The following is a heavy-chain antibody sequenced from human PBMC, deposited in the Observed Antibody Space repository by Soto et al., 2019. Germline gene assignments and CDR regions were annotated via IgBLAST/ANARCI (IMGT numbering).Heavy chain of an antibody. D-gene: IGHD3-22*01. CDR2: ISYDGSNK. J-gene: IGHJ5*02. CDR3: TTMIVVVIRDNWFDP. CDR1: GFTFSSYG. Sequence: SLRLSCAASGFTFSSYGMHWVRQAPGKGLEWVAVISYDGSNKYYADSVKGRFTISRDNSKNTLYLQMNSLRAEDTAVYYCTTMIVVVIRDNWFDPWGQGTLVTVSS. V-gene: IGHV3-30*03.